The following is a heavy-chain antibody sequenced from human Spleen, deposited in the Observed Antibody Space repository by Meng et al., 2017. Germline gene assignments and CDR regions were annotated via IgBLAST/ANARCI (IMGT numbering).Heavy chain of an antibody. CDR2: TYYRSKWYY. J-gene: IGHJ4*02. D-gene: IGHD4-11*01. CDR1: GDSVSSNSAA. V-gene: IGHV6-1*01. CDR3: ARAARNHDYDY. Sequence: SQTLSLTCAISGDSVSSNSAAWSWIRQSPSRGLEWLGRTYYRSKWYYDYAVSVKSRITINPDTSKNQVSLQLNSMTPEDTAVYYCARAARNHDYDYWGQGTLVTVSS.